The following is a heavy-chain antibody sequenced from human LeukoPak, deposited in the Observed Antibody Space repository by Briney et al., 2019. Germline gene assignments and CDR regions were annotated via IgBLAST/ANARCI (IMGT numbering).Heavy chain of an antibody. CDR2: INPNSCGT. D-gene: IGHD6-19*01. J-gene: IGHJ4*02. V-gene: IGHV1-2*06. CDR1: GYTFTRYY. CDR3: ARGGVGLAVAGLFDY. Sequence: ASVKVSCKASGYTFTRYYIHWVRQAPGQGLEWMGRINPNSCGTNYAQKFQGRITMTRNTSISTAYMVLSRRRSDDTAVYYCARGGVGLAVAGLFDYWGQGTLVTVSS.